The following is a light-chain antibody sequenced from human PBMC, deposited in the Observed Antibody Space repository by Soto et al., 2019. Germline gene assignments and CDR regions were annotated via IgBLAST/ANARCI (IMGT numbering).Light chain of an antibody. J-gene: IGKJ3*01. CDR2: AAS. V-gene: IGKV1D-12*01. Sequence: DIQMTQSPSSVSASVGDRVTITCRASQGIRNWLAWYQQKPGRAPKLLIYAASNLQGGVPSRFSGSGSGTGFTLTISGLQPEDFGTYYCQQANSFPFTFGPGTKVDI. CDR1: QGIRNW. CDR3: QQANSFPFT.